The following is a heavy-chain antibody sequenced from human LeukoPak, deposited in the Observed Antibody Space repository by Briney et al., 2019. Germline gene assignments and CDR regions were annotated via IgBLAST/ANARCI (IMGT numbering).Heavy chain of an antibody. CDR2: IRYDGSNK. CDR3: ARGYCSGGSCYWYYFDY. V-gene: IGHV3-30*02. Sequence: PGGSLRLSCAASGFTFSSYGMHWVRQAPGKGLEWVAFIRYDGSNKYYADSVKGRFTISRDNSKNTLYLQMNSLRAEDTAVCYCARGYCSGGSCYWYYFDYWGQGTLVTVSS. CDR1: GFTFSSYG. J-gene: IGHJ4*02. D-gene: IGHD2-15*01.